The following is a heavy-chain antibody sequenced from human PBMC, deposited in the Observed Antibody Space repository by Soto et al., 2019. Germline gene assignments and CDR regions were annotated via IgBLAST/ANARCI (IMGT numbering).Heavy chain of an antibody. CDR3: AKDLVFGVVKPYYFDY. V-gene: IGHV3-30*18. Sequence: QVQLVESGGGVVQPGRSLRLSCAASGFTFSSYGMHWVRQAPGKGLEWVAFISYDGSNKYYADSVKGRFTISRDNSKNTFYLQMNSLRAEDTAVYYCAKDLVFGVVKPYYFDYWGQGTLVSVSS. D-gene: IGHD3-3*01. J-gene: IGHJ4*02. CDR2: ISYDGSNK. CDR1: GFTFSSYG.